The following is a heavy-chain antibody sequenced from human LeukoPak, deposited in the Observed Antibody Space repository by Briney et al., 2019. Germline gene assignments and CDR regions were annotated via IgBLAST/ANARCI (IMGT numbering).Heavy chain of an antibody. CDR3: AREDSIVVVPAALYYYYGMDV. CDR2: IWYDGSNK. V-gene: IGHV3-33*01. CDR1: GFTFSSYG. Sequence: PGGSLRLSCAASGFTFSSYGMHWARQAPGKGLEWVAVIWYDGSNKYYADSVKGRFTISRDNSKNTLYLQMNSLRAEDTAVYYCAREDSIVVVPAALYYYYGMDVWGQGTTVTVSS. D-gene: IGHD2-2*01. J-gene: IGHJ6*02.